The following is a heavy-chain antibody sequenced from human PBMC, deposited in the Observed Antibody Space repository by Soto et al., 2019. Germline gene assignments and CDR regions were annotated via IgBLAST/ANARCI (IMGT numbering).Heavy chain of an antibody. CDR1: GGSISSGGYY. CDR3: ARERRYYYDSSGSFDY. CDR2: IYYSGST. Sequence: SETLSLTCTVSGGSISSGGYYWSWIRQHPGKGLEWIGYIYYSGSTYYNPSLKSRVTISVDTSKNQFSLKLSSVTAADTAVYYCARERRYYYDSSGSFDYRGQGTLVTVSS. J-gene: IGHJ4*02. V-gene: IGHV4-31*03. D-gene: IGHD3-22*01.